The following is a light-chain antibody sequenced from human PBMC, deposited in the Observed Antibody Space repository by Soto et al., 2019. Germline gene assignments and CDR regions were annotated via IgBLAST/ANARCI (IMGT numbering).Light chain of an antibody. CDR1: SSDVGGYNY. CDR3: SSYTRSSTLFV. CDR2: DVS. J-gene: IGLJ1*01. V-gene: IGLV2-14*01. Sequence: QSALTQPASVSGSPGQSITISCTGTSSDVGGYNYVSWYQQHPGKAPKLMIYDVSNRPSGVSNRFSGSKSGNTASLTISGLQAEDESDYYCSSYTRSSTLFVLGTRTKLTVL.